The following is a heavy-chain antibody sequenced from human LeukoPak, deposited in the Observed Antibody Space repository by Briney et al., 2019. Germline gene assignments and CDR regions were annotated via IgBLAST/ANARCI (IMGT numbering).Heavy chain of an antibody. Sequence: GGSLRLSCAASGFTSSSYGMHWVRRAPGKGLEWVAVIWYDGSNKYYADSVKGRFTISRDNSKNTLYLQMNSLRPEDTAVYYCAKEMEVSPGPDYWGQGTLVTVSS. CDR2: IWYDGSNK. V-gene: IGHV3-30*02. CDR3: AKEMEVSPGPDY. D-gene: IGHD1-14*01. J-gene: IGHJ4*02. CDR1: GFTSSSYG.